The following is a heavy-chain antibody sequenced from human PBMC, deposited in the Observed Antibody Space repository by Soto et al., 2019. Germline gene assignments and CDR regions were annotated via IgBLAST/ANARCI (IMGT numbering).Heavy chain of an antibody. CDR2: ISYDGTNT. D-gene: IGHD6-13*01. CDR1: GFTFSNHA. Sequence: GGSLRPSCVASGFTFSNHAIHWVRQAPGRGLEWVAAISYDGTNTFYADSVQGRITVSRDNSKNTLYLQMNSLRAADTAVYYCARDNKNGYSSNCCDYWGQGTLVTVSS. J-gene: IGHJ4*02. CDR3: ARDNKNGYSSNCCDY. V-gene: IGHV3-30-3*01.